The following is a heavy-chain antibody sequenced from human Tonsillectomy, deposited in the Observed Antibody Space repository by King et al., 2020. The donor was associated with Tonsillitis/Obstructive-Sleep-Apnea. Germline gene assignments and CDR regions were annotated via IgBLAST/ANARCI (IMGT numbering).Heavy chain of an antibody. CDR3: ARGWGYYESLDY. V-gene: IGHV3-11*01. CDR1: AFTFSDYY. D-gene: IGHD3-22*01. CDR2: ISSSSGSTI. Sequence: VQLVESGGGLVKPGGSLRLSCAASAFTFSDYYMSWIRQAPGKGLEWVSYISSSSGSTIYYADSVKGRFTISRDNAKNSLYLQMNSLRAEDTPVYYCARGWGYYESLDYWGQGTLVTVSS. J-gene: IGHJ4*02.